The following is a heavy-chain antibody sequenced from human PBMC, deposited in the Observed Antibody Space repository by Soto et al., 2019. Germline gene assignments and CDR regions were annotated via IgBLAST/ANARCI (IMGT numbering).Heavy chain of an antibody. CDR2: ISSSGSTI. V-gene: IGHV3-48*03. D-gene: IGHD3-9*01. CDR3: ASNGLLRYFACPPGFDY. J-gene: IGHJ4*02. CDR1: GFTFSSYE. Sequence: GGSLRLSCTASGFTFSSYEMNWVRQAPGKGLEWVSYISSSGSTIYYADSVKGRFTISRDNAKNSLYLQMNSLRAEDTAVYYCASNGLLRYFACPPGFDYWGQGTLVTVSS.